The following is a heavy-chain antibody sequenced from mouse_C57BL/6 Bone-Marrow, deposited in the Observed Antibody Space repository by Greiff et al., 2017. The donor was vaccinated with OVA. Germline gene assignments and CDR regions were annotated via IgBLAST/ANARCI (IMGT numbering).Heavy chain of an antibody. Sequence: QVQLQQSGAELVKPGASVKISCKASGYAFSSYWMNWVKQRPGKGLEWIGQIYPGDGDTNYNGKLKGKATLTADKSSSTAYMQLSSLTSEDSAVYFCARSPGYGSSLYYFDYWGQGTTLTVSS. V-gene: IGHV1-80*01. CDR3: ARSPGYGSSLYYFDY. J-gene: IGHJ2*01. CDR2: IYPGDGDT. D-gene: IGHD1-1*01. CDR1: GYAFSSYW.